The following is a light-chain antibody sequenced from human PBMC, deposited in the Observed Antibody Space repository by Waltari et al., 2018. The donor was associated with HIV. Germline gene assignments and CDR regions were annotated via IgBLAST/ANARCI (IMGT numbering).Light chain of an antibody. V-gene: IGKV1-5*03. CDR3: QQYNSDFYT. CDR1: QNVDNW. CDR2: KAS. J-gene: IGKJ2*01. Sequence: IQMTQSPSILSASVGDRITITCRASQNVDNWLAWYQQRPGEATKLLIYKASTLEYGVPARFTGSGSGTNFTLTINSLHPDDFATYYCQQYNSDFYTFGLGTRLDLK.